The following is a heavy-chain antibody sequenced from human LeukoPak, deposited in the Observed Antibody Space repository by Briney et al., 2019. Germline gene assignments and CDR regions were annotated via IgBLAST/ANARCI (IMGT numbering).Heavy chain of an antibody. D-gene: IGHD2-15*01. Sequence: ASVKVSCKASGYTFTSYGISWVRQAPGQGLEWMGWISAYNGNTNYAQKLQGRVTMTTDTSTCTAYMELRSLRSDDTAVYYCARVLGYCSGGSCLYYFDYWAREPWSPSPQ. V-gene: IGHV1-18*01. J-gene: IGHJ4*02. CDR1: GYTFTSYG. CDR3: ARVLGYCSGGSCLYYFDY. CDR2: ISAYNGNT.